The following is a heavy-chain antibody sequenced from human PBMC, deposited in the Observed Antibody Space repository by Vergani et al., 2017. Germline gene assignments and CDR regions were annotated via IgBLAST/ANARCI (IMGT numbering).Heavy chain of an antibody. V-gene: IGHV3-7*04. CDR3: ARRGSPYYNGMDV. D-gene: IGHD3-10*01. CDR1: GFTFSSYW. CDR2: IKQDGSEK. Sequence: EVQLVESGGGLVQPGGSLRLSCAASGFTFSSYWMSWVRQAPGKGLEWVANIKQDGSEKYYVDSVKGRFTISRDNAKNSLYLQMNSLRAEDTAVYYCARRGSPYYNGMDVWGQGTTVTVSS. J-gene: IGHJ6*02.